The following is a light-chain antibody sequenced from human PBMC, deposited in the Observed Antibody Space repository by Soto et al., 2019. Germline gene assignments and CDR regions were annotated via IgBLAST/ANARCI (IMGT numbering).Light chain of an antibody. V-gene: IGKV1-5*01. Sequence: DIQMTQYHSTLSASVGDRVIITCRASQSSSRRLAWYQQKPGKAPRLLIYDVSTLESGVPSRFSGTGSGTEFTLSIDSLQPDDFATYYCQQYHTSSITFGQGTRLEIK. J-gene: IGKJ5*01. CDR1: QSSSRR. CDR3: QQYHTSSIT. CDR2: DVS.